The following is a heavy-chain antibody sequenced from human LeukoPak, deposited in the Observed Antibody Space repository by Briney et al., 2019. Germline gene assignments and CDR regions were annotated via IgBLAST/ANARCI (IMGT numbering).Heavy chain of an antibody. J-gene: IGHJ4*02. CDR2: ISYDGSNK. Sequence: DPGGSLRLSCAASGFTFSSYAMHWVRQAPGKGLEWVAVISYDGSNKYYADSVKGRFTISRDNSKNTLYLQMNSLRAEDTAVYYCARTYSGSSPPIYYFDYWGQGTLVTVSS. V-gene: IGHV3-30-3*01. CDR1: GFTFSSYA. CDR3: ARTYSGSSPPIYYFDY. D-gene: IGHD1-26*01.